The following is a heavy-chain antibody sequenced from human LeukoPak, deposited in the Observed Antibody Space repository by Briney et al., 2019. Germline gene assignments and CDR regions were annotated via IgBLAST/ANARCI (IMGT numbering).Heavy chain of an antibody. J-gene: IGHJ4*02. CDR1: GGTFSSYA. CDR3: ARGLRLGALSLGY. V-gene: IGHV1-69*04. D-gene: IGHD3-16*02. Sequence: SVKVSCKASGGTFSSYAISWVRQAPGQGLEWMGRIIPILGIANYAQKFQGRVTITADKSTSTAYMELISLRSEDTAVYYCARGLRLGALSLGYWGQGTLVTVSS. CDR2: IIPILGIA.